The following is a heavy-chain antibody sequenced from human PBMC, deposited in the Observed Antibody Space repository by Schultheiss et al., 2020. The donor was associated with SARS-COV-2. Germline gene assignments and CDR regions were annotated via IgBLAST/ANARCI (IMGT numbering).Heavy chain of an antibody. CDR1: GGSFSGYD. J-gene: IGHJ5*02. CDR2: IYYSGST. CDR3: ARVIYCSSTSCYKDGWFDP. V-gene: IGHV4-59*12. Sequence: SETLSLTCAVYGGSFSGYDWSWIRQPPGKGLEWIGYIYYSGSTNYNPSLKSRVTISVDKSKNQFSLKLSSVTAADTAVYYCARVIYCSSTSCYKDGWFDPWGQGTLVTVSS. D-gene: IGHD2-2*02.